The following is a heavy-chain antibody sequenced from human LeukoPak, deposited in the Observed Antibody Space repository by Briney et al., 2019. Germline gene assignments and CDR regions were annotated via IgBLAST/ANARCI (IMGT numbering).Heavy chain of an antibody. J-gene: IGHJ4*02. CDR3: ARSEFDWLLKFDY. CDR2: IYYSGST. V-gene: IGHV4-59*01. CDR1: GGSISSYY. Sequence: SETLSLTCTVSGGSISSYYWSWIRQPPGKGLEWIGYIYYSGSTNYNPSLKSRATISVDTFKNQFSLKLSSVTAADTAVYYCARSEFDWLLKFDYWGQGTLVTVSS. D-gene: IGHD3-9*01.